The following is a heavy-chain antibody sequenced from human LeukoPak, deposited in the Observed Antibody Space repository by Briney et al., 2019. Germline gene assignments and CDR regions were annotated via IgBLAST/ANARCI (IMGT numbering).Heavy chain of an antibody. J-gene: IGHJ3*02. CDR3: ANPYCSSTSCSSAGFDI. CDR2: IIPIFGTA. D-gene: IGHD2-2*01. V-gene: IGHV1-69*05. CDR1: GGTFSSYA. Sequence: ASVKVSCKAPGGTFSSYAISWVRQAPGQGLEWMGGIIPIFGTANYAQKFQGRVTITTDESTSTAYMELSSLRSEDTAVYYCANPYCSSTSCSSAGFDIWGQGTMVTVSS.